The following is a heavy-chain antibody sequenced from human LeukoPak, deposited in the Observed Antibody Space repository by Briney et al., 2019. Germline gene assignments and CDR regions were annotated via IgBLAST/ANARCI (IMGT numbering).Heavy chain of an antibody. V-gene: IGHV3-74*01. CDR1: GFTFSSYW. CDR3: VAYDSSGYYNY. Sequence: GGSLRLSCAASGFTFSSYWMHWVRQAPGKGLVWVSRINSDGSTTTNADSVKGRFTISRDNAKNTLYLQMNSLSAEDMAVYYCVAYDSSGYYNYWGQGTLVTVSS. D-gene: IGHD3-22*01. CDR2: INSDGSTT. J-gene: IGHJ4*02.